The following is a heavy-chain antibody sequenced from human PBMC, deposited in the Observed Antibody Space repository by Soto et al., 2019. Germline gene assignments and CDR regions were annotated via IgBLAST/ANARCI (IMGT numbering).Heavy chain of an antibody. D-gene: IGHD6-13*01. CDR2: IWYDGSNK. J-gene: IGHJ6*02. CDR3: AGVRDVASLHSGSSWYGVVSTRHYYGMDV. Sequence: PGGSLRLSCAASGFTFSSYGMHWVRQAPGKGLEWVAVIWYDGSNKYYADSVKGRFTISRDNSKNTLYLQMNSLRAEDTAVYYCAGVRDVASLHSGSSWYGVVSTRHYYGMDVWGQGTTVTVSS. V-gene: IGHV3-33*01. CDR1: GFTFSSYG.